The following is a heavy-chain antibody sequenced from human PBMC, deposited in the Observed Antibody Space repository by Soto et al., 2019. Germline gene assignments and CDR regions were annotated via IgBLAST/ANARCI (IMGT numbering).Heavy chain of an antibody. CDR2: IGGGGGNT. Sequence: EVQLLESGGGLVQPGGSLRLSCAASGFTFSSYAMSWVRQAPGKGLEWVSGIGGGGGNTYYADSVKGRFTISRDNSKNTLYLKMNSLSAEHTAIFFCAKSYFSAFDVWGHGRKVTLSS. J-gene: IGHJ3*01. CDR3: AKSYFSAFDV. CDR1: GFTFSSYA. D-gene: IGHD3-10*01. V-gene: IGHV3-23*01.